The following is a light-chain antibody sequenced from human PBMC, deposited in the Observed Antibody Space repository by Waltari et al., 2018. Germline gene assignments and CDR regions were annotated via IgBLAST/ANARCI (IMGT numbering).Light chain of an antibody. CDR3: QKYVSLPAT. CDR1: QSVSRF. J-gene: IGKJ1*01. Sequence: EIVLTQSPGTLSLSPGERATLSCRASQSVSRFLAWYQQKPGQAPRLLIYDASTRATGIPDRFSGSGSGTDFSHTISRLEPEDFAVYSCQKYVSLPATFGQGTKVEIK. CDR2: DAS. V-gene: IGKV3-20*01.